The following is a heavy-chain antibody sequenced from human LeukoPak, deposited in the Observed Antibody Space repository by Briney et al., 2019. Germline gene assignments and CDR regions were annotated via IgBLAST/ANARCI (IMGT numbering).Heavy chain of an antibody. J-gene: IGHJ4*02. CDR3: ATSPDKYSSSWYSGYFDY. CDR1: GFIFTGYF. CDR2: ISYDGSNK. D-gene: IGHD6-13*01. Sequence: GGSLRLSCAASGFIFTGYFMSWVRQAPGKGLEWVAVISYDGSNKYYADSVKGRFTISRDNSKNTLYLQMNSLRAEDTAAYYCATSPDKYSSSWYSGYFDYWGQGTLVTVSS. V-gene: IGHV3-30-3*01.